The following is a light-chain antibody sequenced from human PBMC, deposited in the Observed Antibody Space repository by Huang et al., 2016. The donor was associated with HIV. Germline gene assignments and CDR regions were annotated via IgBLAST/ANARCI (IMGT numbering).Light chain of an antibody. J-gene: IGKJ3*01. CDR3: QQRNNWPLT. CDR1: QSCSSF. V-gene: IGKV3-11*01. Sequence: EIVLTQSPATLSLSPGERATPSCRASQSCSSFLAWYQQKPGQAPRLLIHGASNRAAVIPARFSGSVSGTDFTLTINSLEPEDFALYYCQQRNNWPLTFGPGTKVDIK. CDR2: GAS.